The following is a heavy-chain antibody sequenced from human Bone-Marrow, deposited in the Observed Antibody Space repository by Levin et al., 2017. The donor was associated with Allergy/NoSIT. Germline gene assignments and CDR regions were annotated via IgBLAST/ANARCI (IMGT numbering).Heavy chain of an antibody. D-gene: IGHD3-10*01. CDR3: GRDLSGRNDY. CDR1: GFTFSGSW. V-gene: IGHV3-74*01. Sequence: SCAASGFTFSGSWMHWVRQAPGKGLVWVARTNEDGSITDYADSVKGRFTISRDNAKDTLYLQMNGLRAEDTSMYYCGRDLSGRNDYWGQGTLVTVSS. J-gene: IGHJ4*02. CDR2: TNEDGSIT.